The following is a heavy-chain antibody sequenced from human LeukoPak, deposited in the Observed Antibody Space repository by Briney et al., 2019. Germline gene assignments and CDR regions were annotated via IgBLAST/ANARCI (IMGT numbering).Heavy chain of an antibody. CDR2: INANSGGT. CDR1: GCTFTGYY. CDR3: ARVSTVVTPLYAFDI. V-gene: IGHV1-2*06. D-gene: IGHD4-23*01. J-gene: IGHJ3*02. Sequence: ASVKVSCKASGCTFTGYYMHWVRQAPGQGLEWMGRINANSGGTNYAQKFQGRVTMTRDTSISTAYMELSRLRSDDTAVYYCARVSTVVTPLYAFDIWGQGTMVTVSS.